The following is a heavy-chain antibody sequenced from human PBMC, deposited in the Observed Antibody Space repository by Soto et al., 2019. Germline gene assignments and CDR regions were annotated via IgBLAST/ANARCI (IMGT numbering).Heavy chain of an antibody. D-gene: IGHD3-10*01. Sequence: GASVKVSCKASGGTFSSYAISRVRQAPGQGLEWMGGIIPIFGTANYAQKFQGRVTITADKSTSTAYMELSSLRSEDTAVYYCARDVNYYGSGSYRGWFDPWGQGTLVTVSS. CDR1: GGTFSSYA. J-gene: IGHJ5*02. CDR2: IIPIFGTA. V-gene: IGHV1-69*06. CDR3: ARDVNYYGSGSYRGWFDP.